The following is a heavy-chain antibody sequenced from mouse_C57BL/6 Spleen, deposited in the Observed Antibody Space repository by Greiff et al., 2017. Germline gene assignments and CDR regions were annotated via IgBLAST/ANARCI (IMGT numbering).Heavy chain of an antibody. CDR1: GYTFTSYW. CDR3: ARSDGYYEYAMDY. V-gene: IGHV1-52*01. CDR2: IDPSDSET. Sequence: VQLQQPGAELVRPGSSVKLSCKASGYTFTSYWMHWVKQRPIQGLEWIGNIDPSDSETHYNQKFKDKATLTVDKSSSTAYMQLSSLTSEDSAVYYCARSDGYYEYAMDYWGQGTSVTVSS. D-gene: IGHD2-3*01. J-gene: IGHJ4*01.